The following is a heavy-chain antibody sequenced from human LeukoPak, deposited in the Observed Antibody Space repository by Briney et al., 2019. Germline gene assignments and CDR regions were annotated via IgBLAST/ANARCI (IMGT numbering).Heavy chain of an antibody. CDR3: ARSLGFCSSSNCQGYLQH. V-gene: IGHV3-53*01. CDR2: IYRSGST. J-gene: IGHJ1*01. D-gene: IGHD2-2*01. Sequence: PGGSLRLSCAASGFTVSSNYMSWVRQAPGKGLEWVSVIYRSGSTYYADSVKGRFTISRDNSNNTLYLQMNSLRAEDTAVYYCARSLGFCSSSNCQGYLQHWGQGTPVTVSS. CDR1: GFTVSSNY.